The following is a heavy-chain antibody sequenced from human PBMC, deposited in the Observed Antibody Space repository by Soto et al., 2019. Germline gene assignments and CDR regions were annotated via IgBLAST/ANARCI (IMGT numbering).Heavy chain of an antibody. CDR3: AADRKRWLQHSFDY. V-gene: IGHV1-58*01. CDR2: IVVGSGNT. J-gene: IGHJ4*02. D-gene: IGHD6-19*01. Sequence: SVKVSCKASGFTFTSSAVQWVRQARGQRLEWIGWIVVGSGNTNYAQKFQERVTITRDMSTSTAYMELSSLRSEDTAVYYCAADRKRWLQHSFDYWGQGTLVTVSS. CDR1: GFTFTSSA.